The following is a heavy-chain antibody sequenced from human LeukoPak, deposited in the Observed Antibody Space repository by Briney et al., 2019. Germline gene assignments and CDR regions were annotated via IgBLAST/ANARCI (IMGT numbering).Heavy chain of an antibody. Sequence: PGGSLRLSCAASEFTFSSYAMNWVRQAPGKGLEWVSGISGSGGSTYYADSVKGRFTISRDNPKNTLYLQMNSLRAEDTALYYCAKTPNMYSSSLFDYWGQGTLVTVSS. D-gene: IGHD6-13*01. V-gene: IGHV3-23*01. CDR3: AKTPNMYSSSLFDY. J-gene: IGHJ4*02. CDR2: ISGSGGST. CDR1: EFTFSSYA.